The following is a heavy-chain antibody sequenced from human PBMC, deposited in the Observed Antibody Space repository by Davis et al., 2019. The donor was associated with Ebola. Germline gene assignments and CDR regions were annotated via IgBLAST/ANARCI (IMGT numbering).Heavy chain of an antibody. V-gene: IGHV1-8*01. J-gene: IGHJ5*02. CDR2: MNPNSGNT. D-gene: IGHD6-19*01. CDR3: ARGKTVAGTRGLSWFDP. CDR1: GFTFTDYD. Sequence: AASVKVSCKASGFTFTDYDINWVRQATGQGLEWMGWMNPNSGNTGYAQKFQGRVTMTRDTSISTAYMELSSLRSEDTAVFYCARGKTVAGTRGLSWFDPWGQGALVTVSS.